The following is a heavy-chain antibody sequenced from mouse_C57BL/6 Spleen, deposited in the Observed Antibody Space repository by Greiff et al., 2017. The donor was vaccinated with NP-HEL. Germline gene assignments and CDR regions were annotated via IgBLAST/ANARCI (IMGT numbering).Heavy chain of an antibody. CDR3: TRGGSSYSDY. CDR1: GYTFTSYW. Sequence: QVQLQQPGAELVRPGTSVKLSCKASGYTFTSYWMHWVKQRPGQGLEWIGVIDPSDSYTNYNQKFKGKATLTVDTSSSTAYMQLSSLTSEDSAVYYCTRGGSSYSDYWGQGTTLTVSS. D-gene: IGHD1-1*01. J-gene: IGHJ2*01. CDR2: IDPSDSYT. V-gene: IGHV1-59*01.